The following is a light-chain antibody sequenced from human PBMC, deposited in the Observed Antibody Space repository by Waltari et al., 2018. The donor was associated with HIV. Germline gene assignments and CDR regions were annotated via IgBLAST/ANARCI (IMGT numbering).Light chain of an antibody. CDR1: NNNVDHQG. CDR2: RNH. CDR3: LAWDTTLGGWV. Sequence: LTQPPSLSTVSGQTATVTCIGDNNNVDHQGAAWVQHRQGHPPKPLSQRNHNPPLGVSDRFSATRAGDTTFLTISGLQSEDEADYFCLAWDTTLGGWVFGGGTHLTV. J-gene: IGLJ3*02. V-gene: IGLV10-54*04.